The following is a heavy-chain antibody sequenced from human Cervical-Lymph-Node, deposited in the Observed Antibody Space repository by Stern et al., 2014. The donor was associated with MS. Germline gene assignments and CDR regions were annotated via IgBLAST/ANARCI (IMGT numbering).Heavy chain of an antibody. CDR3: AREGVGDPGRFDY. J-gene: IGHJ4*02. V-gene: IGHV1-2*02. CDR2: FNPNMGGT. CDR1: GDTFTGYY. Sequence: VQLVESGAEVKKPGASVTVSCKASGDTFTGYYMHWVRQAPGHGLVWMGWFNPNMGGTNYAPKFPGRSTLTRDTSISTAYMELSRLRSDDTAVYYCAREGVGDPGRFDYWGQGTLVTVSS. D-gene: IGHD1-26*01.